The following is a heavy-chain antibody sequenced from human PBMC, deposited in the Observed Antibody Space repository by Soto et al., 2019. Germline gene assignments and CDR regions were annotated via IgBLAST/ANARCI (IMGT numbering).Heavy chain of an antibody. CDR2: IYSGGSA. CDR1: GFIVSSNY. J-gene: IGHJ6*02. Sequence: VQLVESGGGLIQPGGSLRLSCVASGFIVSSNYMNWVRQAPGKGLEWVAVIYSGGSAYYADSVKGRFTISRDNSKNTRYLQMSTLRAEDTAVYYRASAESPSWSVYYYGIDVWCQGTTVTVSS. CDR3: ASAESPSWSVYYYGIDV. V-gene: IGHV3-53*01. D-gene: IGHD6-13*01.